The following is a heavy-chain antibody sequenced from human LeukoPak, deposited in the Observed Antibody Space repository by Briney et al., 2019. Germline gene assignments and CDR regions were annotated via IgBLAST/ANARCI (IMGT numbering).Heavy chain of an antibody. CDR2: FSSSGENT. J-gene: IGHJ4*02. Sequence: PGGSLRLSCAASGFTFSSYAMSWVRQAPGKGLEWVSTFSSSGENTYYAESVKCRFTISRDNSRNTLYLQMNSLRAEDTAVYYCAKAVREYSSSSGADFWGQGTLVTVSS. V-gene: IGHV3-23*01. CDR3: AKAVREYSSSSGADF. CDR1: GFTFSSYA. D-gene: IGHD6-6*01.